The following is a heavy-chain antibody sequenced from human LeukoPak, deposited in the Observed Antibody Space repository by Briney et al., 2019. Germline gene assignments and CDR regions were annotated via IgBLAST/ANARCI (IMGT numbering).Heavy chain of an antibody. D-gene: IGHD3-10*01. Sequence: SETLSLTCTVSGGSISSSSYYWGWIRQPPGKGLEWIGSIYYSGSTYYNPSLKSRVTISVDTSKNQFSLKLSSVTAADTAVYYCTRGMVRGVTYYGMDVWGQGTTVTVSS. V-gene: IGHV4-39*07. CDR3: TRGMVRGVTYYGMDV. CDR2: IYYSGST. CDR1: GGSISSSSYY. J-gene: IGHJ6*02.